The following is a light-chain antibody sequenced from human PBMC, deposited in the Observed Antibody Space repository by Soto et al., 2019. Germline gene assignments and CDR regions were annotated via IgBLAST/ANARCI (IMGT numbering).Light chain of an antibody. CDR3: AAWDDRLNGVV. Sequence: QSVLPQAPSTSGTPGQRVPIPCSGSSSNLGGNTVNWYQHLPGTAPKPLIYSNNLRPSEVPGRFSGSKSGTSASLAISGLQCEDEADYYCAAWDDRLNGVVLGGGTKLTVL. V-gene: IGLV1-44*01. CDR1: SSNLGGNT. J-gene: IGLJ2*01. CDR2: SNN.